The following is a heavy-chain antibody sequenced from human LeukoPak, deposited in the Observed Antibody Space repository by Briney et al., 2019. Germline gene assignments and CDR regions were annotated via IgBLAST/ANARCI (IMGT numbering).Heavy chain of an antibody. J-gene: IGHJ4*02. Sequence: GGSLRLSCAASGFTFSSYSMNWVRQAPGKGLEWVSSISNSSSYIYYADSVKGRFTISRDNAKNSQYLQMNSLRAEDTAVYYCASDGYNCLDYWGQRTLVTISS. V-gene: IGHV3-21*01. D-gene: IGHD5-24*01. CDR3: ASDGYNCLDY. CDR2: ISNSSSYI. CDR1: GFTFSSYS.